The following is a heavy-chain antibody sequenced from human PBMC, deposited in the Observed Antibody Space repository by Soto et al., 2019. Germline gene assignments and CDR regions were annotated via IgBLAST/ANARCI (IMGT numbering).Heavy chain of an antibody. V-gene: IGHV3-7*05. Sequence: EEQVVESGGGLVQPGGSLILSCAASGFIISHYWMSCVRQAPGKGLEWVANIKEDGSEQNYVDSLKGRFTISRDNAKNSLYLQMNILRADDTAVYYCANTVVRGLGATVTVSS. CDR3: ANTVV. CDR2: IKEDGSEQ. D-gene: IGHD3-10*01. CDR1: GFIISHYW. J-gene: IGHJ6*01.